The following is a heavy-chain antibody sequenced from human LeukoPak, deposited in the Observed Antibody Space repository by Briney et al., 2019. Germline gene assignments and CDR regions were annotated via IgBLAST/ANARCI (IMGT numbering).Heavy chain of an antibody. CDR3: ARSPYYYDSSGYPVEY. D-gene: IGHD3-22*01. V-gene: IGHV4-34*01. CDR1: GGSFSGYY. J-gene: IGHJ4*02. CDR2: INHSGST. Sequence: PSETLSLTCAVYGGSFSGYYWSWIRQPPGKGLEWIGEINHSGSTNYNPSLKSRVTISVDTSKNQFSLKLSSVTAADTAVYYCARSPYYYDSSGYPVEYWGQGTLVTVSS.